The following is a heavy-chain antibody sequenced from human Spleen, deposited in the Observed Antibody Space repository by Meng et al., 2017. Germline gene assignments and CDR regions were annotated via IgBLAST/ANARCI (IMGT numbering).Heavy chain of an antibody. CDR1: GYTFSSYY. D-gene: IGHD6-19*01. Sequence: ASVKVSCKASGYTFSSYYMHWVRQAPGKGLEWMGGFDPEDGETIYAQKFQGRVTMTEDTSTDTVYMELSSLRSEDTALYYCATGSIAVGKQIDHWGQGTLVTVPS. V-gene: IGHV1-24*01. CDR2: FDPEDGET. CDR3: ATGSIAVGKQIDH. J-gene: IGHJ4*02.